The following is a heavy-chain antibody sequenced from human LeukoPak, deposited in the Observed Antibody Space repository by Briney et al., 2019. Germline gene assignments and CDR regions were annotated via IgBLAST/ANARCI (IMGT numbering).Heavy chain of an antibody. CDR2: IYYSGST. V-gene: IGHV4-31*03. CDR3: ARGIRFLEWLLSEPLDV. CDR1: GGSISSGGYY. Sequence: PSETLSLTCTVSGGSISSGGYYWSWIRQHPGKGLEWIGYIYYSGSTYYNPSLKSRVTISVDTSKNQFSLKLSSVTAADTAVYYCARGIRFLEWLLSEPLDVWGQGTTVTVSS. D-gene: IGHD3-3*01. J-gene: IGHJ6*02.